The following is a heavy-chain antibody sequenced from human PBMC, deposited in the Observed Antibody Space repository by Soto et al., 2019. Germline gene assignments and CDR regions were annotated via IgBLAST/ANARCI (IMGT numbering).Heavy chain of an antibody. D-gene: IGHD6-13*01. Sequence: GGSQRLSSTASGFTFSSYARSWVRQAPGKGLEWVSAISGSGGSTYYADSVKGRFTISRDNSKNTLYLQMNSLRAEDTAVYYCAKDGYSSSWLPPPGGWFDPWGQGTLVTVSS. V-gene: IGHV3-23*01. CDR2: ISGSGGST. CDR1: GFTFSSYA. J-gene: IGHJ5*02. CDR3: AKDGYSSSWLPPPGGWFDP.